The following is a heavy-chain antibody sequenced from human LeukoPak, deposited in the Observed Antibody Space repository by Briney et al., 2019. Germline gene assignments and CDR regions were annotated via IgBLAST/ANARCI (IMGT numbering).Heavy chain of an antibody. D-gene: IGHD3-22*01. V-gene: IGHV3-23*01. CDR3: AKHLWNYDSSGYYAAPFDY. CDR2: ISGSGGST. CDR1: GFTFSSYA. J-gene: IGHJ4*02. Sequence: GGSLRLSCAASGFTFSSYAMSWVRQAPGKGLEWVSAISGSGGSTYYADSVKGRFTISRDNSKNTLYLQMNSLRAEDTAVYYCAKHLWNYDSSGYYAAPFDYWGQGTLVTVSS.